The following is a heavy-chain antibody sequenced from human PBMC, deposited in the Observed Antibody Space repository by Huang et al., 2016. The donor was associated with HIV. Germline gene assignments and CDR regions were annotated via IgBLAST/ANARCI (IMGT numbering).Heavy chain of an antibody. D-gene: IGHD1-26*01. J-gene: IGHJ6*03. V-gene: IGHV1-69*13. CDR3: AKVGSGSSYFYYYMDV. CDR1: GGTFSRHV. Sequence: QVQLVQSGAEVQKPGSSVNVSCKASGGTFSRHVINWVRKAPGQGLEWRGGIIPISGRSDYAQKFEGRVAMTADESTRTVYMELKRLTYDDTAVYYCAKVGSGSSYFYYYMDVWGKGTSVTVSS. CDR2: IIPISGRS.